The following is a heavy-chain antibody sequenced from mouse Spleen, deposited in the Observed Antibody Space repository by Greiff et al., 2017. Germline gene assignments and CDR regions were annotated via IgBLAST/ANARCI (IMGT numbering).Heavy chain of an antibody. CDR3: ARGDGNAFAY. CDR1: GYTFTSYW. J-gene: IGHJ3*01. V-gene: IGHV1-87*01. Sequence: VQLQQSGAELARPGASVKLSCKASGYTFTSYWMQWVKQRPGQGLEWIGAIYPGDGDTRYTQKFKGKATLTADKSSSTAYMQLSSLASEDSAVYYCARGDGNAFAYWGQGTLVTVSA. CDR2: IYPGDGDT. D-gene: IGHD2-1*01.